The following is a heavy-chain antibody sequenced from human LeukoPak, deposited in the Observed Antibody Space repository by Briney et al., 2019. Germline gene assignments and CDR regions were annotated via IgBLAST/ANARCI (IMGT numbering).Heavy chain of an antibody. CDR1: GYTFTSYG. J-gene: IGHJ4*02. CDR2: ISAYNGNT. CDR3: AREYYYDSSGYATNFDY. D-gene: IGHD3-22*01. Sequence: ASVKVSCKASGYTFTSYGISWVRQAPGQGLEWIGWISAYNGNTNYAQKLQGRVTMTTDTSTSTAYMELRSLRSDDTAVYYCAREYYYDSSGYATNFDYWGQGTLVTVSS. V-gene: IGHV1-18*01.